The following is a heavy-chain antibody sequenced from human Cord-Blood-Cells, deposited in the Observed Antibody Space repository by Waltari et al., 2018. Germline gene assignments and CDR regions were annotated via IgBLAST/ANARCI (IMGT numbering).Heavy chain of an antibody. D-gene: IGHD6-19*01. CDR3: ASAQGHSSGSEDAFDI. J-gene: IGHJ3*02. V-gene: IGHV1-69*06. CDR2: IIPIFGTA. Sequence: QVQLVQSGAEVKKPGSSVKVSCKASGGTFSSYAISWVRQAPGQGLEWRGGIIPIFGTANYAQKFQGRVTITADKSTSTAYMELSSLRSEDTAVYYCASAQGHSSGSEDAFDIWGQGTMVTVSS. CDR1: GGTFSSYA.